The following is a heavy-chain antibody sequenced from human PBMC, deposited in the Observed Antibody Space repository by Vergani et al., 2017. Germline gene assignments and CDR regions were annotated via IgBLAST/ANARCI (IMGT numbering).Heavy chain of an antibody. J-gene: IGHJ4*02. CDR2: INHSGST. D-gene: IGHD3-3*01. V-gene: IGHV4-34*01. CDR1: GGSFSGYY. Sequence: QVQLQQWGAGLLKPSETLSLTCAVYGGSFSGYYWSWIRQPPGKGLEWIGEINHSGSTNYNPSLKSRVTISVDTSKNQFSLKLSSVTAADTAVYYCVGRDVLEWLFYFDYWGQGTLVTVSS. CDR3: VGRDVLEWLFYFDY.